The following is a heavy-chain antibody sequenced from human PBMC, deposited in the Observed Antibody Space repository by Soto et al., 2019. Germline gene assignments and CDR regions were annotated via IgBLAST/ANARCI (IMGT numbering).Heavy chain of an antibody. CDR1: GFSLTTSGVG. Sequence: QITLNESGPRQVKPRQILTLTCTFSGFSLTTSGVGVGWIRQSPGKAPEWLALIYWDDDKRYSPSLKSRLTITKDTSKNQVVLTMADLDPADTATYYCAHRVLRTVFGLVTTTAIYFDFCGQGTPVAVSS. V-gene: IGHV2-5*02. CDR3: AHRVLRTVFGLVTTTAIYFDF. J-gene: IGHJ4*02. CDR2: IYWDDDK. D-gene: IGHD3-3*01.